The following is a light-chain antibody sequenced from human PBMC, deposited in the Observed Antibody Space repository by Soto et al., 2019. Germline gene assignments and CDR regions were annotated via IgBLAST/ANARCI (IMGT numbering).Light chain of an antibody. J-gene: IGKJ5*01. Sequence: IQMTQSPSPLSASVGDRVTITCRASESITFYVNWYQQKPGKAPKLLIYGATRLQSGVPSRFSGSGSGTDFTLTISSLQPEDFATYYCQQSYGTPITFGQGTRLEIK. V-gene: IGKV1-39*01. CDR1: ESITFY. CDR2: GAT. CDR3: QQSYGTPIT.